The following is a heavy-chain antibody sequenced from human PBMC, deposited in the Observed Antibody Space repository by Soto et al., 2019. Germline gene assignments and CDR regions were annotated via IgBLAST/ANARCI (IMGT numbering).Heavy chain of an antibody. CDR2: INAGNGNT. D-gene: IGHD7-27*01. Sequence: ASVKVSCKPSGYTFTGYPIHWVRQAPGQGLEWMGWINAGNGNTKYSQKFQGRVTITGDTSASTAYMELSSLTSEDTAVYYCARDWARAEDVWGQGSTVTVSS. CDR3: ARDWARAEDV. CDR1: GYTFTGYP. J-gene: IGHJ6*02. V-gene: IGHV1-3*01.